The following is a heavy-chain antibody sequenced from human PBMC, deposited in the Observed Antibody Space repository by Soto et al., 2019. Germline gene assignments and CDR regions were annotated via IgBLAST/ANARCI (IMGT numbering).Heavy chain of an antibody. D-gene: IGHD3-3*01. CDR3: ARVAMENYHDMWSGSTSSALDV. CDR2: VSHSGRS. V-gene: IGHV4-59*13. J-gene: IGHJ6*02. Sequence: PSETMSLTCKVSGGSMRGYSWSWIRQTPGEELEWIGYVSHSGRSDYSPSLKNRVTISLDMSKNHFALHVNSVDPADTAVYYCARVAMENYHDMWSGSTSSALDVWGQGTTVTVSS. CDR1: GGSMRGYS.